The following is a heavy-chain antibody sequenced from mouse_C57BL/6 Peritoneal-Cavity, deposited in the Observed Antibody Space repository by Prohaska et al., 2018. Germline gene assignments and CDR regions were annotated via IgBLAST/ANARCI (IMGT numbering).Heavy chain of an antibody. CDR1: GYTFTSYW. CDR2: IYPGKSDT. J-gene: IGHJ4*01. CDR3: TSQGYDYGYYYAMDY. V-gene: IGHV1-5*01. Sequence: EVQLQQSGTVLARPGASVKMSCKTSGYTFTSYWMHWVKQRPGQGLEWIGAIYPGKSDTSYNQKFKGKAKLTAVTSASTAYMELSSLTNEDSAVYYCTSQGYDYGYYYAMDYWGQGTSVTVSS. D-gene: IGHD2-4*01.